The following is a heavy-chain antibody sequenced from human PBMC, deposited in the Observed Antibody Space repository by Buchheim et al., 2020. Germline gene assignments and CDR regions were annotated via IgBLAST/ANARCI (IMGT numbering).Heavy chain of an antibody. Sequence: VQLVESGGGLVQPGGSLRLSCAASKFTFSSYWMSWVRQAPGKGLEWVAVISYDGSNKYYADSVKGRFTISRDNSKNTLYLQMNSLRAEDTAVYYCAKDLTIVGAAHYYYYGMDVWGQGTT. CDR3: AKDLTIVGAAHYYYYGMDV. CDR1: KFTFSSYW. J-gene: IGHJ6*02. CDR2: ISYDGSNK. V-gene: IGHV3-30*18. D-gene: IGHD1-26*01.